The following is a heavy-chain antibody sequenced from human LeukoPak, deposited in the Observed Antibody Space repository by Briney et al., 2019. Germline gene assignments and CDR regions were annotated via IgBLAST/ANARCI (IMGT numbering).Heavy chain of an antibody. CDR2: IHHSGST. D-gene: IGHD5-24*01. V-gene: IGHV4-34*01. CDR3: ARSRGWLQSHPLGY. J-gene: IGHJ4*02. CDR1: GGSFSGYY. Sequence: PSETLSLTSAVYGGSFSGYYWSWIRQPPGKGLEWIGEIHHSGSTNYNPSLKSRVTISVDTSKNQFSLKLSSVTAADTAVYYCARSRGWLQSHPLGYWGQGTLVTVSS.